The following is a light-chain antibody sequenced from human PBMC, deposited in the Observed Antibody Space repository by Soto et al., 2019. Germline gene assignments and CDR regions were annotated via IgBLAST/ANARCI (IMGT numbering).Light chain of an antibody. CDR1: QSLLHNDGYNF. CDR2: LGS. V-gene: IGKV2-28*01. J-gene: IGKJ1*01. CDR3: MQALQIPWT. Sequence: DIVMTQFPLSLPVTPGEPASISCRSSQSLLHNDGYNFLGWYLQKPGQSPQLPIYLGSNRASGVPDRFSGSGSGTDFTLKISRVEADDVGVYYCMQALQIPWTFGQGTKVEIK.